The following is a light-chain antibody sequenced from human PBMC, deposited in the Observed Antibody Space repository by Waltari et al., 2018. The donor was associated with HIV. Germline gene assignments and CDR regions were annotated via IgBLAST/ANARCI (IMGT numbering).Light chain of an antibody. J-gene: IGKJ1*01. CDR2: GAS. Sequence: MTQSPESLPVSLGETATIHCKSSQSLFFSLNNRNYLAWYQQKSGQPPKLLIYGASTRASGAPDRFSGTGSGTEFSLTINGLQAEDVAIYYCQKYYSVPRTFGQGTTVEVK. CDR3: QKYYSVPRT. CDR1: QSLFFSLNNRNY. V-gene: IGKV4-1*01.